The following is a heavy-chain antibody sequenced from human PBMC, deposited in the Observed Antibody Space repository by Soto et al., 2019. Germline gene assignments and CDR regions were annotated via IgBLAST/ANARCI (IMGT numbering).Heavy chain of an antibody. CDR2: IYYSGST. V-gene: IGHV4-59*01. Sequence: KASETLSLTCTVSGGSISSYYWSWIRQPPGKGLEWIGYIYYSGSTNYNPSLKSRVTISVDTSKNQFSLKLSSVTAADTAVYYCARDLEYSSSSGFDYWGQGTLVTVSS. CDR1: GGSISSYY. J-gene: IGHJ4*02. D-gene: IGHD6-6*01. CDR3: ARDLEYSSSSGFDY.